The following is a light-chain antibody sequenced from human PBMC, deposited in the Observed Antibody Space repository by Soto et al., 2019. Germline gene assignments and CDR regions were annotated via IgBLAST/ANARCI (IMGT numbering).Light chain of an antibody. CDR2: DVS. CDR1: SSDVGGYNY. V-gene: IGLV2-11*01. CDR3: CSYAGSSFV. J-gene: IGLJ1*01. Sequence: QSALTQPRSVSGSPGQSVTISCTGTSSDVGGYNYVSWYQQHPGKAPKLMIYDVSKRPSGVPDRFSGSKSGNTASLTISGLQAEDEADYYCCSYAGSSFVFGNGTKVXVL.